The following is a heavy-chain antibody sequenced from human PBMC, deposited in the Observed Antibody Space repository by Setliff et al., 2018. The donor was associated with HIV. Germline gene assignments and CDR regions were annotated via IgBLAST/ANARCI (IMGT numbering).Heavy chain of an antibody. CDR3: ARVRLYSSALDY. Sequence: TVSTYYMAWVRQAPGKGLEWVSTIYSDGYTYHADSVKGRFTLSRDTSKNTLSLQMNSLRPEDTAVFYCARVRLYSSALDYWGQGTLVTVSS. J-gene: IGHJ4*02. CDR2: IYSDGYT. V-gene: IGHV3-66*02. D-gene: IGHD3-22*01. CDR1: TVSTYY.